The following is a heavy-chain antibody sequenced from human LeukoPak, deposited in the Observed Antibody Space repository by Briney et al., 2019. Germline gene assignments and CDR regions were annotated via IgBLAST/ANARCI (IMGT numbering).Heavy chain of an antibody. D-gene: IGHD3-22*01. CDR1: GFTFSSYW. CDR2: INSDGSST. V-gene: IGHV3-74*01. Sequence: PGGSLRLSCAASGFTFSSYWMHWVRQAPGKGLVWVSRINSDGSSTSYADSVKGRFTISRDNAKNTLYLQMNSLRAEDTAVYYCAKGSSGYFVDLWGQGTLVTVSS. J-gene: IGHJ5*02. CDR3: AKGSSGYFVDL.